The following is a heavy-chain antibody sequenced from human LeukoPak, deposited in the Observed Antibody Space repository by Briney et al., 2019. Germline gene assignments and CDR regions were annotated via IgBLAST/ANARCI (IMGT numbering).Heavy chain of an antibody. CDR2: ISAYRGNA. J-gene: IGHJ4*02. CDR1: GFTLTNYG. V-gene: IGHV1-18*01. CDR3: ARDLDSSGYYAIL. D-gene: IGHD3-22*01. Sequence: ASVKVSCKASGFTLTNYGIIWVRQAPGQGLEWMGWISAYRGNANYARKFQGRVTMTTDTSTNTAYMELRSLISDETAVYYCARDLDSSGYYAILWGQGTLVTVSS.